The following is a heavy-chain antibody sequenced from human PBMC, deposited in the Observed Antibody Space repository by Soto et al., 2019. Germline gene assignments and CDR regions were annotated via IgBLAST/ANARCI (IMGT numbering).Heavy chain of an antibody. V-gene: IGHV1-58*01. D-gene: IGHD4-4*01. CDR2: IVVGSGNT. Sequence: SVKVSCKASGFTFTSSAVQWVRQARGQRLEWIGWIVVGSGNTNYAQKFQERVTITRDMSTSTAYMELSSLRSEDTDVYYCSAGSRTVTDYGMDVWGQGTTVTVSS. CDR1: GFTFTSSA. CDR3: SAGSRTVTDYGMDV. J-gene: IGHJ6*02.